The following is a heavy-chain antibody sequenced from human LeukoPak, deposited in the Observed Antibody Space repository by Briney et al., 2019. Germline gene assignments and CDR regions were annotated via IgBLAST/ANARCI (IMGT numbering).Heavy chain of an antibody. D-gene: IGHD3-16*01. CDR2: ISSNGGST. J-gene: IGHJ4*02. Sequence: GGSLRLSCAASGFTFSSYAMHWVRQAPGKGLEYVSAISSNGGSTYYANSVKGRFTISRDNSKNTLYLQMGSLRAKDMAVYYCARVADYVWGSYDYWGQGTLVTVSS. CDR1: GFTFSSYA. V-gene: IGHV3-64*01. CDR3: ARVADYVWGSYDY.